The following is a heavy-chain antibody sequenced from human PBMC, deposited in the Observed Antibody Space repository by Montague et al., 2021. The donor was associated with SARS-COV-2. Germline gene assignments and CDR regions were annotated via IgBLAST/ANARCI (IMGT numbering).Heavy chain of an antibody. CDR2: IGSSDSTI. Sequence: SLRLSCAASGFIFSSYEMNWVRQAPGQGLEWVSYIGSSDSTIYYADSVKGRFTISRDNAKNSLYLQMNSLRAEDTAVYYCARGSLGDGYGPEGDSLDYWGQGTLVTVSS. V-gene: IGHV3-48*03. D-gene: IGHD5-18*01. CDR3: ARGSLGDGYGPEGDSLDY. CDR1: GFIFSSYE. J-gene: IGHJ4*02.